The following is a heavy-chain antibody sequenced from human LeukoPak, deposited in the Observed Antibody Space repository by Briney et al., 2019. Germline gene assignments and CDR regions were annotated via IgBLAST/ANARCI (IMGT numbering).Heavy chain of an antibody. CDR2: IGISSGNT. Sequence: GGPLRLSCAASGFTFSDYSMIWSLRAPGRRGVGFSWIGISSGNTKYADSVKGRFTISGDNAKNSLYLQMNSLRVEDTAVYYCARDHNYAFDNWGQGTLVTVSS. CDR3: ARDHNYAFDN. CDR1: GFTFSDYS. J-gene: IGHJ4*02. V-gene: IGHV3-11*06. D-gene: IGHD1-1*01.